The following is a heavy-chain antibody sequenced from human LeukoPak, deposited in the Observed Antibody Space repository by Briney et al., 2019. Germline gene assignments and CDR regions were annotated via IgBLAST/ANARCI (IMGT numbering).Heavy chain of an antibody. D-gene: IGHD4-17*01. CDR2: INHSGST. Sequence: SETLSLTCAVYGGSFSGYYWSWIRQPPGKGLEWIGEINHSGSTNYNPSLKSRVTISVDTSKNQFSLKLSSVTAADTAVYYCARESVTSDYWGQGTLVTVSS. CDR3: ARESVTSDY. V-gene: IGHV4-34*01. CDR1: GGSFSGYY. J-gene: IGHJ4*02.